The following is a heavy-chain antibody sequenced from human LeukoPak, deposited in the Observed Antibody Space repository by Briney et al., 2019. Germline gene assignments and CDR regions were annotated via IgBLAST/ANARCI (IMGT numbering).Heavy chain of an antibody. D-gene: IGHD6-25*01. Sequence: SETLSLICAIYGGSFSHYYWSWIRQPPGKGLEWVGEIHPSGSTSFNPSLESRVSISKDTSKNQFSLKLTSVTAADTAVYYCSRGSDESKTGDYWGQGTLVTVSS. J-gene: IGHJ4*02. CDR1: GGSFSHYY. V-gene: IGHV4-34*01. CDR3: SRGSDESKTGDY. CDR2: IHPSGST.